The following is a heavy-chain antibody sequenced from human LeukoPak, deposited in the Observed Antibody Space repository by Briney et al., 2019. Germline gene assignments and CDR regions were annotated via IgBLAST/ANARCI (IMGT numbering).Heavy chain of an antibody. CDR3: ARMQMDTGYRPFDI. J-gene: IGHJ3*02. CDR2: IKEDGSEK. Sequence: PGGSLRLSCAASGFTFPTFWMAWVRQAPGKGLEWVAKIKEDGSEKDYVDSVKGRFTIYRDNAKNSLRLQMNYLRAEDTAVYYCARMQMDTGYRPFDIWGQGTMVAVSS. CDR1: GFTFPTFW. V-gene: IGHV3-7*01. D-gene: IGHD5-24*01.